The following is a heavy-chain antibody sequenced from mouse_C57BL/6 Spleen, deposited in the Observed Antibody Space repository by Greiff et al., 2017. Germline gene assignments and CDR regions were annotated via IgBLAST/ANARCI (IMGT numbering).Heavy chain of an antibody. Sequence: VQLQQSGPELVKPGASVKISCKASGYAFSSSWMNWVKQRPGKGLEWIGRIYPGDGDTNYNGKFKGKATLTADKSSSTAYMQLSSLTSEDSAVYSGARVGLTGAGGAMDYWGQGTSVTVSS. V-gene: IGHV1-82*01. CDR3: ARVGLTGAGGAMDY. CDR1: GYAFSSSW. J-gene: IGHJ4*01. D-gene: IGHD4-1*01. CDR2: IYPGDGDT.